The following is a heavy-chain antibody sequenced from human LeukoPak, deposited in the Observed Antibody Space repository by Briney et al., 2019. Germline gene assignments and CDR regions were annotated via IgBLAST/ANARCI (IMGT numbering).Heavy chain of an antibody. CDR3: ARRDGYCSSTSCYADYYYGMDV. V-gene: IGHV5-51*01. D-gene: IGHD2-2*01. CDR2: IYPGDSDT. CDR1: GYIFTSYW. J-gene: IGHJ6*02. Sequence: GESLQISCKGSGYIFTSYWIGWVRQMPGKGLEWMGIIYPGDSDTTYSPSFQGQVTISADKSSSTAYLQWSSLKASDTAMYYCARRDGYCSSTSCYADYYYGMDVWGQGTTVTVSS.